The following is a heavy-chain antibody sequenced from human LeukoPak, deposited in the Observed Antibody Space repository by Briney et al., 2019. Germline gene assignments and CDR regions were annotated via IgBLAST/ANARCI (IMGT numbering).Heavy chain of an antibody. CDR3: ARRINHCSSTSCSLFDY. V-gene: IGHV3-21*01. D-gene: IGHD2-2*01. Sequence: PGGSLRLSCAASGFTFSSYSMNWVRQAPGKGLEWVSSISSSSSYIYYADSVKGRFTISRDNAKNSLYLQMNSLRAEDTAVYYCARRINHCSSTSCSLFDYWGQGTLVTVS. CDR2: ISSSSSYI. CDR1: GFTFSSYS. J-gene: IGHJ4*02.